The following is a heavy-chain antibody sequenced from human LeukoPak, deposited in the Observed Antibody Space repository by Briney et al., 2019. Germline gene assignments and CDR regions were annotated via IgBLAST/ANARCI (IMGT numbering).Heavy chain of an antibody. Sequence: PGGSLRLSCAASGSTFSSYAMSWVRQAPGKGLEWVSAISNSGDNTYYADSVKGRFTISRDNSKNTLYLQMNSLRAEDTAVFYCARDTTRGYYFDYWGQGTLVTVSS. D-gene: IGHD3-22*01. V-gene: IGHV3-23*01. CDR2: ISNSGDNT. J-gene: IGHJ4*02. CDR3: ARDTTRGYYFDY. CDR1: GSTFSSYA.